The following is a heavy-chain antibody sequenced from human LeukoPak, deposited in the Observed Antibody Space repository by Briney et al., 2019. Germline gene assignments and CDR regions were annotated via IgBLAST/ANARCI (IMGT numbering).Heavy chain of an antibody. Sequence: GGSLRLSCAASGFTFTGYGMHWVRQAPGKGLEWVAVISYDGSNKYYADSVKGRFTISRDNSKNTLYLQMNSLRAEDTAVYYCAKDGYSSGWYYYYMDVWGKGTTVTVSS. CDR2: ISYDGSNK. CDR1: GFTFTGYG. V-gene: IGHV3-30*18. CDR3: AKDGYSSGWYYYYMDV. J-gene: IGHJ6*03. D-gene: IGHD6-19*01.